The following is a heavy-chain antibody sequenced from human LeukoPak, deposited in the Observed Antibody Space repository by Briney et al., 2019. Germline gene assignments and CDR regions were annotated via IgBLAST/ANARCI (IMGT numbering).Heavy chain of an antibody. Sequence: SETLSLTCAVYGGSFSGYYWSWIRQPPGKGLEWIGEINHSRSTNYNPSLKSRVTISVDTSKNQFSLKLSSVTAADTAVYYCARGPGMSRADYWGQGTLVTVSS. J-gene: IGHJ4*02. D-gene: IGHD1-14*01. CDR1: GGSFSGYY. V-gene: IGHV4-34*01. CDR2: INHSRST. CDR3: ARGPGMSRADY.